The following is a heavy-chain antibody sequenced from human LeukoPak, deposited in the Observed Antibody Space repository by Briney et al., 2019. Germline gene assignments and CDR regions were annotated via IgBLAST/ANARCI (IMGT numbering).Heavy chain of an antibody. J-gene: IGHJ4*02. Sequence: KPSETLSLTCTVSGGSISSFYWSWIRQPPGKGLEWIGYIFYSGSTNYNPSLKSRVTISVDTSKNQFSLKLSSVTAADTAVYYCARGGQSLLGWGQGTLVTVSS. CDR2: IFYSGST. CDR3: ARGGQSLLG. V-gene: IGHV4-59*01. CDR1: GGSISSFY. D-gene: IGHD2-21*02.